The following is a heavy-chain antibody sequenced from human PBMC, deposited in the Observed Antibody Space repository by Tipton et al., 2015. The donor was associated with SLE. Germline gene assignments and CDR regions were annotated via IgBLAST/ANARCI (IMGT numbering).Heavy chain of an antibody. CDR1: GGSISSHY. Sequence: TLSLTCAVSGGSISSHYWSWIRQPPGKGLEWIGYIYYSGSTNYNPSLKSRVTISVDTSKNQFSLKLSSVTAADTAVYYCARAGGSSGWCDYWGQGTLVTVSS. CDR2: IYYSGST. CDR3: ARAGGSSGWCDY. D-gene: IGHD6-19*01. V-gene: IGHV4-59*08. J-gene: IGHJ4*02.